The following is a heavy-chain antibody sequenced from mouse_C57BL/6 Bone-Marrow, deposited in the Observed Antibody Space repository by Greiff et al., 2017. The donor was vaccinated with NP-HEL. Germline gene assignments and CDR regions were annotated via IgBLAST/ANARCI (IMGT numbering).Heavy chain of an antibody. D-gene: IGHD2-10*02. CDR3: ARKRYGNYDSYWYFDV. Sequence: EVQLQQSGPELVKPGASVKIPCKASGYTFTDYNMDWVKQSHGKSLEWIGDINPNNGGTIYNQKFKGKATLTVDKSSSTAYMELRSLTSEDTAVYYCARKRYGNYDSYWYFDVWGTGTTVTVSS. V-gene: IGHV1-18*01. CDR1: GYTFTDYN. CDR2: INPNNGGT. J-gene: IGHJ1*03.